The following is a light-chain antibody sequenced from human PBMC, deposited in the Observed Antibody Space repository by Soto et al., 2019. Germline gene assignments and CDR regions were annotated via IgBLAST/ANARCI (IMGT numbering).Light chain of an antibody. CDR3: AAWDDSTKSHV. Sequence: QSLLTHPPPVSGAPRQRVTISCSGSSSNIGSNTVNWYQQFPGKAPKLLISYDDLLASGVSARFSGSKSGTSACLAISGLQSEDEADYYCAAWDDSTKSHVFGTGTKVTVL. CDR2: YDD. V-gene: IGLV1-36*01. J-gene: IGLJ1*01. CDR1: SSNIGSNT.